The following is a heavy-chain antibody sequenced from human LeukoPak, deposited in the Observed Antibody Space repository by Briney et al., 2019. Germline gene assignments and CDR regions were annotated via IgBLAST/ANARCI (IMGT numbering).Heavy chain of an antibody. J-gene: IGHJ4*02. V-gene: IGHV4-39*01. CDR3: ARLFSGRCGDY. CDR1: GGSISNSNYY. D-gene: IGHD3-10*01. Sequence: SETLSLTCTVSGGSISNSNYYWGWIRQPPGKGLEQIGSIYYSGSTYYNPSLKSRVTISVDTSKNQFSLKLSSVTAADTAVYYCARLFSGRCGDYWGQGTLVTVSS. CDR2: IYYSGST.